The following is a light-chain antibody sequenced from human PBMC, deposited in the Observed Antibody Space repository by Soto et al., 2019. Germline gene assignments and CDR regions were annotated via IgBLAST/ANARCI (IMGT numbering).Light chain of an antibody. J-gene: IGKJ1*01. Sequence: AIRMTQSPSSLSASTGDRVTITCRASQGISSYLAWYQQKPGKAPKLLIYAASTLQSGVPSRFSGSGSGTDFTLTISCLQSEDFATYYCQQYGSSPPTFGQGTKVEIK. V-gene: IGKV1-8*01. CDR3: QQYGSSPPT. CDR2: AAS. CDR1: QGISSY.